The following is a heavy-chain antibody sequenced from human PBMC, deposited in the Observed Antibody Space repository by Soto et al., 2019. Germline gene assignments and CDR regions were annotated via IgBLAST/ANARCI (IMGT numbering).Heavy chain of an antibody. Sequence: QAHLVESGGGVVQPGRSLRLSCAASGLTFTSYGMHWVRQAPGTRLEWVAVISYDGGLQHYADSVKGRFTISRDNSKNMVLLQMNSLRAEDTAVYCCVSDRGYGHASVPYSWGQGTLVSVSS. CDR3: VSDRGYGHASVPYS. J-gene: IGHJ4*02. CDR2: ISYDGGLQ. CDR1: GLTFTSYG. D-gene: IGHD5-18*01. V-gene: IGHV3-30*03.